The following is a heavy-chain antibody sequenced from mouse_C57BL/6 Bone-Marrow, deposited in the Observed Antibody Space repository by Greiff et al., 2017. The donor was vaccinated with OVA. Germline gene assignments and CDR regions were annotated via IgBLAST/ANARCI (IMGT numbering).Heavy chain of an antibody. J-gene: IGHJ3*01. V-gene: IGHV1-64*01. CDR1: GFTFTSYW. Sequence: QVQLQQPGAELVKPGASVKLSCKASGFTFTSYWMHWVKQRPGQGLEWIGMIHPNSGSTNYNEKFKSKATLTVDKSSSTAYMQLSSLTSEDSAVYYCARGGIWSNYGGFAYWGQGTLVTVSA. D-gene: IGHD2-5*01. CDR3: ARGGIWSNYGGFAY. CDR2: IHPNSGST.